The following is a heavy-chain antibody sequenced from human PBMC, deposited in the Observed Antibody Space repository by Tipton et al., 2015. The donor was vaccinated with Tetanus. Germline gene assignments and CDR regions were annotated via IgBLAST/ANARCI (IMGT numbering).Heavy chain of an antibody. CDR3: ARLTTPFNTFDL. J-gene: IGHJ6*02. V-gene: IGHV4-59*07. Sequence: TLSLTCSVSGGSLSTYFWTWIRQPPGKGLEWVGNISYTGSTNYNPSLKSRLSISLNTSHNQISLKLTSPAATDTAVYYCARLTTPFNTFDLWGQGTTVTVSS. CDR1: GGSLSTYF. CDR2: ISYTGST. D-gene: IGHD1-1*01.